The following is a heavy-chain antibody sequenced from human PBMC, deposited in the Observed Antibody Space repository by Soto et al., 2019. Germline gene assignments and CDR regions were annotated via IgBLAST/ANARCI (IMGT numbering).Heavy chain of an antibody. V-gene: IGHV1-69*06. Sequence: GASVKVSCKASGGTFSNYAINWVRQAPGQGLEWMGGIIPLFGTPNYAQKCQGRVTFTAHKSTSTAYMELRSLRSDDTAVYYCARGWETVGTTTPFGYWGQGTLGAVSS. J-gene: IGHJ4*02. CDR2: IIPLFGTP. CDR3: ARGWETVGTTTPFGY. CDR1: GGTFSNYA. D-gene: IGHD1-26*01.